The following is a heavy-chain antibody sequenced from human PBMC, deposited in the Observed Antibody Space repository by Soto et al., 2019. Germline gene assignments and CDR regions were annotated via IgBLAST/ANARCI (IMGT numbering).Heavy chain of an antibody. J-gene: IGHJ6*02. D-gene: IGHD5-12*01. Sequence: LSLTCTVSGGSFSSGSHYWSWIRQPPGKGLEWIGYIYYSGSTNYNPSLKSRVTISVDTSKNQFSLKLSSVTAADTAVYYCARDLIVATSPFGHYYYGMDVWGQGTTVTVSS. CDR2: IYYSGST. CDR1: GGSFSSGSHY. CDR3: ARDLIVATSPFGHYYYGMDV. V-gene: IGHV4-61*01.